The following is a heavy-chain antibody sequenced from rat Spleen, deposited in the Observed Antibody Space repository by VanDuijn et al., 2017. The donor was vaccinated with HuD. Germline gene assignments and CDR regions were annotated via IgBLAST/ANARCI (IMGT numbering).Heavy chain of an antibody. CDR3: ARHAYGGYEAFDY. D-gene: IGHD1-11*01. J-gene: IGHJ2*01. CDR1: GFSLTSYH. V-gene: IGHV2-32*01. CDR2: MWYDGDT. Sequence: QVQLKESGPGLVKPSETLSLTCTVSGFSLTSYHVSWVRQPPGKGLEWMGKMWYDGDTAYNSALKSRLSISRDTSKSQLFLKVTSLQPEDTGTYYCARHAYGGYEAFDYWGQGVMVTVSS.